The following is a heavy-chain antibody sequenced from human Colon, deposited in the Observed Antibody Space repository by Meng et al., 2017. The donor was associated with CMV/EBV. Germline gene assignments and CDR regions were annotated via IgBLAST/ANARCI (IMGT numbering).Heavy chain of an antibody. V-gene: IGHV3-23*01. CDR1: GFDFNFYA. J-gene: IGHJ5*02. CDR2: ISGNGINT. CDR3: AKTIAPGTLARPFDP. D-gene: IGHD6-6*01. Sequence: GESLKISCAASGFDFNFYAMTWVRQAPGKGLEWVSLISGNGINTYYADSVKGRFTISRDNSKNTVYLQMNSLRAEDTAVYFCAKTIAPGTLARPFDPWGQGTLVTVSS.